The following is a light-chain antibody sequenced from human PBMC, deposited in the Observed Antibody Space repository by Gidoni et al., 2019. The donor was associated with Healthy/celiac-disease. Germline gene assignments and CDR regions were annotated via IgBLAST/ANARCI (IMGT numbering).Light chain of an antibody. J-gene: IGKJ1*01. CDR2: GAS. Sequence: ELVMPQSPATLSVSPGERATLSCRASQSVSSKLAWYQQKPGQAPRLLIYGASTRATGIPARFSGSGSGTECTLTISSLQSEDFAVYYCQQYNNWPTWTFXXXTKVEIK. V-gene: IGKV3-15*01. CDR1: QSVSSK. CDR3: QQYNNWPTWT.